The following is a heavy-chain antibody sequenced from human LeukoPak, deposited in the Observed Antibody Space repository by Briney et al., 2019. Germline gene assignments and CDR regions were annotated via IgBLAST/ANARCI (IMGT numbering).Heavy chain of an antibody. Sequence: SVKVSCKASGGTFSSYAISWVRQAPGQGLEWMGRIIPILGIANYAQKFQGRVTITADKSTSTAYMELSSLRSEDTAVYYCAIYLLWFGELWDDYWGQGTLVTVSS. D-gene: IGHD3-10*01. V-gene: IGHV1-69*04. J-gene: IGHJ4*02. CDR1: GGTFSSYA. CDR2: IIPILGIA. CDR3: AIYLLWFGELWDDY.